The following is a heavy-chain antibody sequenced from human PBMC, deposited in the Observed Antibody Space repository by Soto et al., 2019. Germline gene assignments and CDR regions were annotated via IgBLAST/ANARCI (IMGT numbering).Heavy chain of an antibody. CDR3: AKVRSLGELSLIDY. CDR1: GFTFSSYA. D-gene: IGHD3-10*01. CDR2: ISGSGGST. J-gene: IGHJ4*02. Sequence: GGSLRLSCAASGFTFSSYAMSWVRQAPGKGLEWVSAISGSGGSTYYADSVKGRFTISRDNSKNTLYLQMNSLRAEDTAVYYCAKVRSLGELSLIDYWGQGTLVTVSS. V-gene: IGHV3-23*01.